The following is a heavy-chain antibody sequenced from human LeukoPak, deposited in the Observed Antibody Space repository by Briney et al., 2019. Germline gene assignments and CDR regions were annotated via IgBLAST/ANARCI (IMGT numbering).Heavy chain of an antibody. V-gene: IGHV4-30-2*01. Sequence: NASQTLSLTCTVSGGSISGVYYWSWIRQPPGKGLEWIGYVYHTGGTYYNPSLKSRVTISVDRSKNQFSLKLSSVTAADTAVYYCARDWGRRYFDYWGQGTLVTVSS. J-gene: IGHJ4*02. CDR2: VYHTGGT. CDR3: ARDWGRRYFDY. D-gene: IGHD3-16*01. CDR1: GGSISGVYY.